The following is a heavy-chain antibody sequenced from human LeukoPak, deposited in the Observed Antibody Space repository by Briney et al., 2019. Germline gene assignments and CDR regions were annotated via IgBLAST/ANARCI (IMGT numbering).Heavy chain of an antibody. CDR3: ARERVGATSAGVDY. CDR2: INPTGGST. J-gene: IGHJ4*02. CDR1: GYTFTSYY. Sequence: ASVKVSCKASGYTFTSYYMHWVRQAPGQGLEWMGKINPTGGSTSYAQKFQDRVTITRDTSTSTVYMELSSLRSEDAALYYCARERVGATSAGVDYWGQGTLVTVSS. V-gene: IGHV1-46*01. D-gene: IGHD1-26*01.